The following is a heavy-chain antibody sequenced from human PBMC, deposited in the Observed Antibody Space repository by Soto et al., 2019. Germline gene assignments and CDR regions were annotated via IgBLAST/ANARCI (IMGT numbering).Heavy chain of an antibody. D-gene: IGHD6-6*01. CDR3: ARGGVAARPEDY. CDR2: IYHSGST. CDR1: GGSISSGGYS. J-gene: IGHJ4*02. Sequence: LSLTCAVSGGSISSGGYSWSWIRQPPGKGLEWIGYIYHSGSTYYNPSLKSRVTISVDRSKNQFSLKLSSVTAADTAVYYCARGGVAARPEDYWGQGTLVTVPQ. V-gene: IGHV4-30-2*01.